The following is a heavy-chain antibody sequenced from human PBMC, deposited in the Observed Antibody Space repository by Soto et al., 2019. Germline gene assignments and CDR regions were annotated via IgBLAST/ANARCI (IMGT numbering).Heavy chain of an antibody. CDR3: ARGRYGDY. CDR2: ISADNGNT. V-gene: IGHV1-18*01. Sequence: QVHLVQSGAEVKKPGASVKVSCKCSGYTFTSYGITWVRQAPGQGLEWMGWISADNGNTDYAQKLQGRVTVTRDTSTSTAYMERRSLRSDDTAVYYCARGRYGDYWGQGALVTVSS. D-gene: IGHD1-1*01. CDR1: GYTFTSYG. J-gene: IGHJ4*02.